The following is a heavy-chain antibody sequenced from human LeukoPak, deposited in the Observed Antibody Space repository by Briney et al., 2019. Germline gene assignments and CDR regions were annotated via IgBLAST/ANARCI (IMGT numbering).Heavy chain of an antibody. D-gene: IGHD4-17*01. Sequence: KPSETLSLTCTVSGGSISSYYWSWIRQPPGKGLEWIGYIYYSGSTNYNPSLKSRVTISVDTSKNQFSLKLSSVTAADTAVYYCARAPTVTTLDYWGQGTLVTVSS. CDR3: ARAPTVTTLDY. J-gene: IGHJ4*02. V-gene: IGHV4-59*01. CDR2: IYYSGST. CDR1: GGSISSYY.